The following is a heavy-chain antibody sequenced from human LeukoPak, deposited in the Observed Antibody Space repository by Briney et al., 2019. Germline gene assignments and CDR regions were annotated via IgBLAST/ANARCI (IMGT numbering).Heavy chain of an antibody. CDR1: GFTFSVYW. CDR2: IKQYGSE. Sequence: GGSLRLSCAASGFTFSVYWMHWVRQAPGKGLEWVAKIKQYGSEKYVDSVKGRFTISRDNAKNSLSLQMNSLRAEDTAVYYCARDSSDFWSGYYFGTLYYFDYWGQGTLVTVSS. CDR3: ARDSSDFWSGYYFGTLYYFDY. V-gene: IGHV3-7*01. J-gene: IGHJ4*02. D-gene: IGHD3-3*01.